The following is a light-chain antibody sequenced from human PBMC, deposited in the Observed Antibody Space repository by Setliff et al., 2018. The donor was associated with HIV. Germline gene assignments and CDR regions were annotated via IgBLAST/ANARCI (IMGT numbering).Light chain of an antibody. J-gene: IGLJ1*01. CDR1: SSDVGGYNL. CDR2: EVT. Sequence: QSALTQPASMSGSPGQSITISCTGTSSDVGGYNLVSWYQQHPGKAPKLIIYEVTNRASGVSNRFSGSKSGNTASLTISGLQAEDEADYYCSSYAITNTLHFGTGTKGTVL. V-gene: IGLV2-14*03. CDR3: SSYAITNTLH.